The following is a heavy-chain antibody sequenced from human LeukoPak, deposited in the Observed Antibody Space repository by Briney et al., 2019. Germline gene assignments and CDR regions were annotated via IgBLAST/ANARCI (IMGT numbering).Heavy chain of an antibody. V-gene: IGHV3-49*04. CDR2: IRSKAYRGAT. J-gene: IGHJ4*02. CDR1: GFSFGDYA. CDR3: TSVYDTSAYYHSGIDY. D-gene: IGHD3-22*01. Sequence: GGALRVSCIASGFSFGDYAMSWVRQAPGKGLERVGFIRSKAYRGATKNAASVKDRFTISRDDSKSIAYLQMNSLKTEDTAIYYCTSVYDTSAYYHSGIDYWGQGTLVTVSS.